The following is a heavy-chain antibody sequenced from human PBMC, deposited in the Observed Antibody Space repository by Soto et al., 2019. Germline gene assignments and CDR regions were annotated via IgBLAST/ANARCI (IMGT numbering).Heavy chain of an antibody. Sequence: GGSLRLSCAASGFTFSSYGMHWVRQAPGKGLEWVAVISYDGSNKYYADSVKGRFTISRDNSKNTLYLQMNSLRAEDTAVYYCAKDDSGSYGNYWGQGTLVTVSS. D-gene: IGHD1-26*01. V-gene: IGHV3-30*18. J-gene: IGHJ4*02. CDR2: ISYDGSNK. CDR1: GFTFSSYG. CDR3: AKDDSGSYGNY.